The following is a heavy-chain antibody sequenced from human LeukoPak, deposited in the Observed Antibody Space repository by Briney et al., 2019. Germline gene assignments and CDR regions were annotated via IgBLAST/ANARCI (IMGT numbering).Heavy chain of an antibody. V-gene: IGHV3-30*02. J-gene: IGHJ4*02. CDR3: AKDLYYCGGDCYEPFDY. CDR1: GFTFRSFG. D-gene: IGHD2-21*01. CDR2: LSFDGSNK. Sequence: SWGAPRISRGAAGFTFRSFGQNLGRPGPGQGAGGGGVLSFDGSNKYYADSVKGRFTISRDNSKNTLYLQMNSLRAEDTAVYYCAKDLYYCGGDCYEPFDYWGQGTLVTVSS.